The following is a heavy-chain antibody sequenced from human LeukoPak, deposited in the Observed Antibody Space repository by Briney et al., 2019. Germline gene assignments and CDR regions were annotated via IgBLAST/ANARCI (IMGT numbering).Heavy chain of an antibody. CDR3: ARAYWGDTAMVPPDY. Sequence: SVKVSCKASGGTFSSYAISWVRQAPGQGLEWMGGIIPIFGTANYAQKFQGRVTITADESTSTAYMELSSLRSEDTAVYYCARAYWGDTAMVPPDYWGQGTLVTVSS. V-gene: IGHV1-69*01. D-gene: IGHD5-18*01. CDR1: GGTFSSYA. J-gene: IGHJ4*02. CDR2: IIPIFGTA.